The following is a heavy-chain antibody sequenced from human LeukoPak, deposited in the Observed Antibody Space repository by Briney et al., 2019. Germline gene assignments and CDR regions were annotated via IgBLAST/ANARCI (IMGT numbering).Heavy chain of an antibody. D-gene: IGHD6-19*01. CDR2: IRYDGSNK. J-gene: IGHJ4*02. V-gene: IGHV3-30*02. CDR3: AKDRVAVAAH. CDR1: GFTFSSYE. Sequence: GGSLILSCAASGFTFSSYEMNWVRQAPGKGLEWVAFIRYDGSNKYYADSVKGRFTISRDNSKNTLYLQMNSLRAEDTAVYYCAKDRVAVAAHWGQGTLVTVSS.